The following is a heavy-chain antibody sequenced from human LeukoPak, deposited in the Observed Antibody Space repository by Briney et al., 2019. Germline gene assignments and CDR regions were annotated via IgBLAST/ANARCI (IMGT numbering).Heavy chain of an antibody. CDR1: GFTFSTYS. J-gene: IGHJ6*02. CDR3: ARGFRGVTSLDV. CDR2: ISSSSSYI. V-gene: IGHV3-21*01. D-gene: IGHD3-10*01. Sequence: GGSLRLSCAASGFTFSTYSMHWVRQAPGKGLEWVSSISSSSSYIYYAESVKGRFIISRDNAKKSLYLQMNSLRAEDMAVYYCARGFRGVTSLDVWGQGTTVTVSS.